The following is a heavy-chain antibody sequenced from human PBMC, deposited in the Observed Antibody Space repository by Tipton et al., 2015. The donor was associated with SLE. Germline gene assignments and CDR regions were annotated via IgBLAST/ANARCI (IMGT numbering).Heavy chain of an antibody. D-gene: IGHD3-3*02. CDR1: GGSLGSYY. Sequence: TLSLTCTVSGGSLGSYYWNWIRQPPGKGMEYIGHIHYTGNTKYNPSLKSRVTISVDRSKNQFSLKLTSVTAADTAVYYCARGPPFMEWERNWFDPWGQGTQVTVSS. CDR3: ARGPPFMEWERNWFDP. J-gene: IGHJ5*02. CDR2: IHYTGNT. V-gene: IGHV4-59*01.